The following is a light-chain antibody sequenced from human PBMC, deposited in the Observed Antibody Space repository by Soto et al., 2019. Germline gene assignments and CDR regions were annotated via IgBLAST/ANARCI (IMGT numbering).Light chain of an antibody. Sequence: DIQMAQSPSSVSASLVDRVTITCRASQGIGSWLAWYQQKPGRAPKLLIYAASSLQSGVPSRFSGSGSGTEFNLTISSLQPEDFATYYCLQRNSYPGTFGQGTKVDI. CDR1: QGIGSW. CDR2: AAS. CDR3: LQRNSYPGT. J-gene: IGKJ1*01. V-gene: IGKV1-12*01.